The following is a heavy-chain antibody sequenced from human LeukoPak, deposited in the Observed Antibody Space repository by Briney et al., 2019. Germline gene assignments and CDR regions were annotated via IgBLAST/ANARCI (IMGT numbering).Heavy chain of an antibody. CDR3: ARIEGDNSLGY. D-gene: IGHD3-16*01. CDR2: IHSSGST. V-gene: IGHV4-59*01. CDR1: GGSISDYY. Sequence: PSETLSLTCTVSGGSISDYYWTWIRQPPGKGLEWIAYIHSSGSTNYNPSLKSRVIISVDTSRSQLSLKLSSVTAADTAVYYCARIEGDNSLGYWGQGTLVTVSS. J-gene: IGHJ4*02.